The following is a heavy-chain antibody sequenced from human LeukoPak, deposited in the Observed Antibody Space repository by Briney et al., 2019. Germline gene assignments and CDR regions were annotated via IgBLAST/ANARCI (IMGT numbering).Heavy chain of an antibody. J-gene: IGHJ4*02. CDR3: ARHYSSDPFDY. CDR2: IDYSGST. D-gene: IGHD2-21*01. V-gene: IGHV4-59*08. Sequence: SETLSLTCSVSGASISSYYWSWIRQPPGKGLEWIGYIDYSGSTNYSPSLKSRVTISAATSKNQFSLKLTSLTAADTALYFCARHYSSDPFDYWGQGTLVTVSS. CDR1: GASISSYY.